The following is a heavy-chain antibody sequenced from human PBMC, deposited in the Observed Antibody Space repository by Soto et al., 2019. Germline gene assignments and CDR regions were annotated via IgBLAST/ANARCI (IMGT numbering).Heavy chain of an antibody. D-gene: IGHD3-22*01. J-gene: IGHJ4*02. Sequence: GASVKVSCKASGYTFTSYDINWVRQATGQGLEWMGWMNPNSGNTGYAQKFQGRVTMTRNTSISTAYMDMNSLRSEDTAVYYCARVSENRLVRQGFDYWGRGTLVTVSS. CDR1: GYTFTSYD. V-gene: IGHV1-8*01. CDR2: MNPNSGNT. CDR3: ARVSENRLVRQGFDY.